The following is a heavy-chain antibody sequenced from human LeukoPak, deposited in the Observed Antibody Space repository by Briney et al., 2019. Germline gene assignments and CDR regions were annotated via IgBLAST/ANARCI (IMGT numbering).Heavy chain of an antibody. V-gene: IGHV5-51*01. CDR3: ARRYYDILTGYYLFDY. CDR2: IYPGDSDT. D-gene: IGHD3-9*01. Sequence: GESLKISCKGSGYSFTSYWIGWVRQMPGKGLEWKGIIYPGDSDTRYSPSFQGQVTISADKSISTAYLQWSSLKASDTAMYYCARRYYDILTGYYLFDYWGQGTLVTVSS. CDR1: GYSFTSYW. J-gene: IGHJ4*02.